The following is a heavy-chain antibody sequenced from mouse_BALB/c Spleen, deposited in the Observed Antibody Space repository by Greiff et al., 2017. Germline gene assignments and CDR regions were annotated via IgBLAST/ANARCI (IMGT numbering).Heavy chain of an antibody. V-gene: IGHV1-67*01. J-gene: IGHJ4*01. CDR2: ISIYYDNT. CDR1: GYTFTDYA. D-gene: IGHD2-1*01. Sequence: VKLVESGPELVRPGESVKISCKGSGYTFTDYAMHWVKQSHAKSLEWIGVISIYYDNTNYNQKFKGKATMTVDKSSSTAYMELARLTSEDSAIYYCARSYGNYYAMDYWGQGTSVTVSS. CDR3: ARSYGNYYAMDY.